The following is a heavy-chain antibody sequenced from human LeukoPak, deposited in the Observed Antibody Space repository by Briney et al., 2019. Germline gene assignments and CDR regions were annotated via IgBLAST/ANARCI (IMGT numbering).Heavy chain of an antibody. CDR1: GQSFTNYW. Sequence: GESLKISCKASGQSFTNYWIGWVRQIPGKGLEWMGIIHPLDSTTLYTPSFQGQVTISADKSISTAYLQWSSLQPSDTAMYYCARRYYHSTEFDPWGQGALVTVSS. J-gene: IGHJ5*02. D-gene: IGHD3-22*01. CDR2: IHPLDSTT. V-gene: IGHV5-51*03. CDR3: ARRYYHSTEFDP.